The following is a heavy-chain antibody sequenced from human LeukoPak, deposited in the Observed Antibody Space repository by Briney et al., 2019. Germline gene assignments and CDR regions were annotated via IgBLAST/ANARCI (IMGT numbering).Heavy chain of an antibody. Sequence: SETLSLTCAVYGGSFSGYYWSWIRQPPGKGLERIGEINHSGSTNYNPSLKSRVTISVDTSKNQFSLKLSSVTAADTAVYYCARRGTDHRNYYFDYWGQGTLVTVSS. V-gene: IGHV4-34*01. J-gene: IGHJ4*02. D-gene: IGHD1-7*01. CDR3: ARRGTDHRNYYFDY. CDR2: INHSGST. CDR1: GGSFSGYY.